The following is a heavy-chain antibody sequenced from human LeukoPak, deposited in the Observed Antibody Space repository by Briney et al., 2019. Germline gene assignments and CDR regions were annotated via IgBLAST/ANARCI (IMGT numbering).Heavy chain of an antibody. J-gene: IGHJ4*02. Sequence: GGSLRLSCAASGFTFSDYYMSWVRQAPGKGLEWVSAISGSGGSTYYADSVKGRFTISRDNSKNTLYLQMNSLRAEDTAVYYCAKDWWGSGWYNFDYWGQGTLVTVSS. CDR2: ISGSGGST. CDR1: GFTFSDYY. V-gene: IGHV3-23*01. D-gene: IGHD6-19*01. CDR3: AKDWWGSGWYNFDY.